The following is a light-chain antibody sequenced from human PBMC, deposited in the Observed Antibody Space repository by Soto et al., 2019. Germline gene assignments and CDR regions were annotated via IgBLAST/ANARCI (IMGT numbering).Light chain of an antibody. CDR1: QNVNSN. V-gene: IGKV3-15*01. CDR3: QQYNKWPRT. Sequence: EIAMTQSPATLSVSPGERATLSCRASQNVNSNLGWYQQKPGQPPRLLIYGASTRATGIPARFSGSGSGTEFTLTISSLQSEDFAVYYCQQYNKWPRTFGQGTKVEIK. J-gene: IGKJ1*01. CDR2: GAS.